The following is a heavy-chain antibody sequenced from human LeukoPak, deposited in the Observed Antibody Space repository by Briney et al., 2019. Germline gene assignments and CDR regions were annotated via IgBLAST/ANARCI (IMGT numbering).Heavy chain of an antibody. CDR2: IIPIFGTG. CDR3: ARDAAIYDSSAYYFLW. Sequence: SVKVSCKASGGTFSSHAINWVRLAPGQGLELMGGIIPIFGTGNYAPKFQGRVTITADESTSTAYMELSGLRSEDTAIYYCARDAAIYDSSAYYFLWWGQGTLATVSS. J-gene: IGHJ4*02. D-gene: IGHD3-22*01. V-gene: IGHV1-69*13. CDR1: GGTFSSHA.